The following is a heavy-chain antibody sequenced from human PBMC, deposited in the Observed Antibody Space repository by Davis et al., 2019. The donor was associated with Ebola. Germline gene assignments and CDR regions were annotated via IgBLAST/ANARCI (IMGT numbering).Heavy chain of an antibody. CDR1: GFTFSNAS. J-gene: IGHJ4*02. V-gene: IGHV3-15*01. CDR2: IKSKTDGGTT. Sequence: PGGSLRLSCAASGFTFSNASMSWVRQAPGKGLEWVGRIKSKTDGGTTDYAATVKGRFTISRDDSKNTLYLQMNSLKTEDTAVYYCTADYYDSSGLTDYWGQGTLVTVSS. D-gene: IGHD3-22*01. CDR3: TADYYDSSGLTDY.